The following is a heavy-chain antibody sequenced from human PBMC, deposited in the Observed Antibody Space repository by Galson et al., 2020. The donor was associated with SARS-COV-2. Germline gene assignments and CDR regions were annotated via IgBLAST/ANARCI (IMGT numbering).Heavy chain of an antibody. J-gene: IGHJ6*02. Sequence: SETLSLTCTVSGGSISSSSYYWGWIRQPPGKGLEWIGSIYYSGSTYYNPSLKSRVTISVDTSKNQFSLKLSSVTAADTAVYYCARDTIIDADCSGGSCSTGSYGMDVWGQGTTVTVSS. V-gene: IGHV4-39*07. D-gene: IGHD2-15*01. CDR2: IYYSGST. CDR3: ARDTIIDADCSGGSCSTGSYGMDV. CDR1: GGSISSSSYY.